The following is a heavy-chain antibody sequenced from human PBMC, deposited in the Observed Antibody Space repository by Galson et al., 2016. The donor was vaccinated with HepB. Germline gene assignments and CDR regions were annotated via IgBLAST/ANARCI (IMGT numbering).Heavy chain of an antibody. J-gene: IGHJ4*02. D-gene: IGHD6-13*01. CDR3: ARATSSSWYVLDH. CDR2: TYFRSKWYN. Sequence: CAISGDSVSSNSATWNWIRQSPSRGLEWLGRTYFRSKWYNDYAVSVKSRITVNVDTPKNQFSLQLNSVTPADAALYYCARATSSSWYVLDHWGQGTLVAVSS. V-gene: IGHV6-1*01. CDR1: GDSVSSNSAT.